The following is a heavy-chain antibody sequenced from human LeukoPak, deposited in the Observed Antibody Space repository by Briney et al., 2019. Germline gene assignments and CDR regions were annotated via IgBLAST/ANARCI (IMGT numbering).Heavy chain of an antibody. Sequence: PSETLSLTCAVYGGSFSGYYWSSIRQPPGKGLEWLGEINHSGSTNYNPSLKSRVTISVDTSKNQFSLKLSSVTAADTAVYYCARHKVRLRTLRPNWFDPWGQGTLVTVSS. J-gene: IGHJ5*02. CDR2: INHSGST. D-gene: IGHD3-10*01. V-gene: IGHV4-34*01. CDR3: ARHKVRLRTLRPNWFDP. CDR1: GGSFSGYY.